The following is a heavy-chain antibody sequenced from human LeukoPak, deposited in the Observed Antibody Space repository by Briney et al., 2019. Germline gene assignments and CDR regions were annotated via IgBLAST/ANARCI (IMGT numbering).Heavy chain of an antibody. J-gene: IGHJ5*02. D-gene: IGHD6-19*01. Sequence: ASVKVSCKASGYTFTGYYMHWVRQAPGQGLEWMGRINPNSGGTNYAQKFQGRVTMTRDTSISTAYMELSRLRSDETAVYYCAREKQWLAREVFDPWGQGTLVTVSS. CDR2: INPNSGGT. V-gene: IGHV1-2*06. CDR1: GYTFTGYY. CDR3: AREKQWLAREVFDP.